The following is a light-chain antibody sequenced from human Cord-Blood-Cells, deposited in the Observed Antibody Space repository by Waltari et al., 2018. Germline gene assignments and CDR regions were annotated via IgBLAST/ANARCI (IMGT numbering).Light chain of an antibody. V-gene: IGLV1-44*01. CDR2: RNN. CDR1: SSNIGSNT. J-gene: IGLJ3*02. Sequence: QSVLTQPPSASGTPGQRVTISCSGSSSNIGSNTVHWYQQLPGTAPKLLIHRNNQRPSGVPDRFSGSKSGTSASLAISGLQSEDEADYYCAAWDDSLNGWVFGGGTKLTVL. CDR3: AAWDDSLNGWV.